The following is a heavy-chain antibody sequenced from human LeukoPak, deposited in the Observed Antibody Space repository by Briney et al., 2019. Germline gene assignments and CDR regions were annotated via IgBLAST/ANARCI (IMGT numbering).Heavy chain of an antibody. CDR3: ARARLTAAGTGAY. J-gene: IGHJ4*02. D-gene: IGHD6-13*01. Sequence: PGGSLRLSCAASGFTFSSYSMNWVRQAPGKGLEWVSSISSSSSYIYYADSVKGRFTISRDNSKNTLYLQMNSLRAEDTAVYYCARARLTAAGTGAYWGQGTLVTVSS. CDR1: GFTFSSYS. CDR2: ISSSSSYI. V-gene: IGHV3-21*01.